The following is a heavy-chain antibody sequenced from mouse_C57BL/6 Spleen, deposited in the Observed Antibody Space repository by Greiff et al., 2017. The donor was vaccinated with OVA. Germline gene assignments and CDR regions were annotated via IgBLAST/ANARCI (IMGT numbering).Heavy chain of an antibody. CDR1: GFSLTSYG. J-gene: IGHJ3*01. D-gene: IGHD1-1*01. V-gene: IGHV2-2*01. Sequence: VQLQQSGPGLVQPSQSLSITCTVSGFSLTSYGVHWVRQSPGKGLEWLGVLWSGGSTDYNAAFISRLSISKDNSKSQVFFQMNSLQADDTAIYYCARQGYGSSLPWFAYWGQGTLVTVSA. CDR3: ARQGYGSSLPWFAY. CDR2: LWSGGST.